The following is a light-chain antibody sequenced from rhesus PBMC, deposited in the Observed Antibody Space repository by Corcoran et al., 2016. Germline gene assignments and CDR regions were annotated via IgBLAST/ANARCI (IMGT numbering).Light chain of an antibody. J-gene: IGKJ3*01. CDR1: ENDNNY. V-gene: IGKV1-74*01. Sequence: DIQMTQSPSSLSASVGDRVTITCRASENDNNYLNWYQQKPGKAPKLLIYKASTLQSGVPSRFSGIGSGTDYTFTISSLQPEDVATYYCQHGYGTPFTFGPGTKLDIK. CDR2: KAS. CDR3: QHGYGTPFT.